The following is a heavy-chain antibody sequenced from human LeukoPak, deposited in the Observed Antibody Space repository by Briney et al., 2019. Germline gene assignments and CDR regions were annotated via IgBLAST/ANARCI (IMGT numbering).Heavy chain of an antibody. V-gene: IGHV4-39*07. CDR1: GGSISSSSYY. Sequence: SETLSLTCTVSGGSISSSSYYWGWIRQPPGKGLEWIGSMYHSGDTYYNPSLRSRVTISVDTSKNQFSPKLSSVTAADTAVYYCARGAMVRGVIVNYYYYMDVWGKGTTVTISS. J-gene: IGHJ6*03. D-gene: IGHD3-10*01. CDR3: ARGAMVRGVIVNYYYYMDV. CDR2: MYHSGDT.